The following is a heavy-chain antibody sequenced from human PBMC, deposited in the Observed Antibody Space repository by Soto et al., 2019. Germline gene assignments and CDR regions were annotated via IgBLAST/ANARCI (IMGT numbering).Heavy chain of an antibody. V-gene: IGHV1-69*04. CDR3: ARAVAVAADFDY. Sequence: ASVKVSCKASGGTFSSYAISWVRQAPGQGLEWMGRIIPILGIANYAQKFQGRVTITRDTSASTAYMELSSLRSEDTAVYYCARAVAVAADFDYWGQGTLVTVSS. D-gene: IGHD6-19*01. CDR2: IIPILGIA. J-gene: IGHJ4*02. CDR1: GGTFSSYA.